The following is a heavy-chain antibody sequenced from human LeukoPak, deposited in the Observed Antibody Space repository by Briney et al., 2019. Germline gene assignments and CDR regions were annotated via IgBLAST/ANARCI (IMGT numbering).Heavy chain of an antibody. V-gene: IGHV4-59*01. CDR2: IYYSGST. CDR1: GGSISNYY. D-gene: IGHD2-15*01. J-gene: IGHJ5*02. Sequence: SETLSLTCTVSGGSISNYYWSWIRQPPGKGLEWIGYIYYSGSTNYNPSLKSRVTISVDTSKNQFSLKLSSVTAADTAVYYCARDRICGGGSCYSGNWFDPWGQGTLVTVSS. CDR3: ARDRICGGGSCYSGNWFDP.